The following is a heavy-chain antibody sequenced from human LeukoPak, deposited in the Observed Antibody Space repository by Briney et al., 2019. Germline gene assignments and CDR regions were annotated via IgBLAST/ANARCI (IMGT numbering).Heavy chain of an antibody. J-gene: IGHJ5*02. CDR3: ARVRTGSSGWFDP. CDR2: INPSGGST. CDR1: GYTFTSYG. V-gene: IGHV1-46*01. D-gene: IGHD3-10*01. Sequence: GASVKVSCKASGYTFTSYGTSWVRQAPGQGLEWMGIINPSGGSTSYAQKFQGRVTMTRDMSTSTVYMELSSLRSEDTAVYYCARVRTGSSGWFDPWGQGTLVTVSS.